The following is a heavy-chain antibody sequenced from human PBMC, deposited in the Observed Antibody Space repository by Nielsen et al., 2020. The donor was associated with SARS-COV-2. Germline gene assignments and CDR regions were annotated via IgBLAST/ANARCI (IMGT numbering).Heavy chain of an antibody. CDR2: ISWNSGSI. Sequence: GGSLRPSCAASGSTFDDYAAHWVRQAPGKCLEWVSGISWNSGSISYADSVKGRFTISRDNAKNSLYLQMNSLRAEDTALYYCAKLPGGSGCSDAFDIWGQGTMVTVSS. CDR1: GSTFDDYA. V-gene: IGHV3-9*01. J-gene: IGHJ3*02. D-gene: IGHD3-16*01. CDR3: AKLPGGSGCSDAFDI.